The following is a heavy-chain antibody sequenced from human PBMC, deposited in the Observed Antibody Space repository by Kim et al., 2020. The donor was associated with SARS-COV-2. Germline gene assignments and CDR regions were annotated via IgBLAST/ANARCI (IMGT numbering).Heavy chain of an antibody. V-gene: IGHV3-9*01. CDR1: GFTFDDYA. J-gene: IGHJ6*02. CDR2: ISWNSGSI. CDR3: AKAGYCSGGSCYSFDYYYYYGMDV. D-gene: IGHD2-15*01. Sequence: GGSLRLSCAASGFTFDDYAMHWVRQAPGKGLEWVSGISWNSGSIGYVDSVKGRFTISRDNAKNSLYLQMNSLRAEDTALYYCAKAGYCSGGSCYSFDYYYYYGMDVWGQGTTVTVSS.